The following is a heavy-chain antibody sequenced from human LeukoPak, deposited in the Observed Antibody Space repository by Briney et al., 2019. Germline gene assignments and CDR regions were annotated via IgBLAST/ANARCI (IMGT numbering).Heavy chain of an antibody. D-gene: IGHD3-22*01. CDR2: IETGGAST. CDR1: GFTFSSYG. V-gene: IGHV3-23*05. J-gene: IGHJ4*02. CDR3: ARGGRLYYDSSGHDY. Sequence: GGTLRLSCAASGFTFSSYGMSWVRQAPGKGLEWVSAIETGGASTYYADSVKGRFSISRDNSKNTLYLQMNSLRAEDTAVYYCARGGRLYYDSSGHDYWGQGTLVTVSS.